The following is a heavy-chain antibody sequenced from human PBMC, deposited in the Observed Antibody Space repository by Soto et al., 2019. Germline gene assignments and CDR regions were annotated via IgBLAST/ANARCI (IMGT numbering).Heavy chain of an antibody. Sequence: ASVKVSCTASGYTLTSYGISWVRQAPGQGLEWMGWISAYNGNTNYAQKLQGRVTMTTDTSTSTAYMELRSLRSDDTAVYYCARVGSGDYYYYGMDVWGQGTTVTVSS. J-gene: IGHJ6*02. D-gene: IGHD1-26*01. CDR2: ISAYNGNT. CDR3: ARVGSGDYYYYGMDV. V-gene: IGHV1-18*01. CDR1: GYTLTSYG.